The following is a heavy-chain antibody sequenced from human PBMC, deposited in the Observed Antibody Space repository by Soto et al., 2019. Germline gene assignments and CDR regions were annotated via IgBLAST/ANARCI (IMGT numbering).Heavy chain of an antibody. CDR2: INPSGGST. D-gene: IGHD3-22*01. V-gene: IGHV1-46*01. J-gene: IGHJ5*02. CDR3: ARDLSGSIALNWFDP. CDR1: GYTFTSYY. Sequence: QVQLVQSGAEAKKPGASVKVSCKASGYTFTSYYMHWVRQAPGRGLEWMGIINPSGGSTSYAQKFQGRVTMTRDTSTSTVYMELSSLRSEDTAVYYCARDLSGSIALNWFDPWGQGTLVTVSS.